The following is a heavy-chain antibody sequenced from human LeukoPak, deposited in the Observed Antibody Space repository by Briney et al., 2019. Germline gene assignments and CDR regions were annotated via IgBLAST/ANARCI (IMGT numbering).Heavy chain of an antibody. CDR2: ISSTSSGI. CDR1: GFTFSNYS. CDR3: VKGMRLFDY. Sequence: GGSLRLSCAASGFTFSNYSLTWVRQAPGKGLEWVSCISSTSSGIYYADSVKGRFTISRDNAKNALYLQMNSLRAEDTAVNFCVKGMRLFDYWGQGTLVTVSS. J-gene: IGHJ4*02. D-gene: IGHD3-16*01. V-gene: IGHV3-48*04.